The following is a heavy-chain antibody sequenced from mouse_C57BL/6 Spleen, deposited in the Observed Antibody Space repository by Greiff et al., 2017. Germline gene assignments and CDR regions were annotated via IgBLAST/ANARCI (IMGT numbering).Heavy chain of an antibody. CDR2: INPSNGGT. V-gene: IGHV1-53*01. CDR1: GYTFTSYW. Sequence: VQLQQPGTELVKPGASVKLSCKASGYTFTSYWMHWVKQRPGQGLEWIGNINPSNGGTNYNEKFKSKATLTVAKSSSTAYMQLSSLTSEHSAVYYCASPMITTDYFDYWGQGTTLTVSS. D-gene: IGHD2-4*01. J-gene: IGHJ2*01. CDR3: ASPMITTDYFDY.